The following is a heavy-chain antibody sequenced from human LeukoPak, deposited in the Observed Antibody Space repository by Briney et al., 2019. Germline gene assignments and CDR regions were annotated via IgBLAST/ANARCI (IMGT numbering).Heavy chain of an antibody. J-gene: IGHJ4*02. CDR3: ASWESWLGSWYYFDY. CDR1: GFTFSDYY. CDR2: ISSSGSTI. D-gene: IGHD6-13*01. Sequence: GGSLRLSCAASGFTFSDYYMSWIRQAPGKGLEWVSYISSSGSTIYYADSVKGRFTISRDNAKSSLYLQMNSLRAEDTAVYYCASWESWLGSWYYFDYWGQGTLATVSS. V-gene: IGHV3-11*01.